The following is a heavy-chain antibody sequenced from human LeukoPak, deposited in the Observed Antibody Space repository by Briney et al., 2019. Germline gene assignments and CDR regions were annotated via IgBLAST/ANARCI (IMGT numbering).Heavy chain of an antibody. Sequence: GGSLRLSCAASGFTVRSKFMHWVRQAQGKGLEWVSVIYSGGITYYEDSVKGRFTVSRDKSRSTMYLHMNSLKVQDTAVYYCAKDEVTSGGGLDYWGQGTLVTVSS. J-gene: IGHJ4*02. V-gene: IGHV3-53*01. D-gene: IGHD3-16*01. CDR2: IYSGGIT. CDR1: GFTVRSKF. CDR3: AKDEVTSGGGLDY.